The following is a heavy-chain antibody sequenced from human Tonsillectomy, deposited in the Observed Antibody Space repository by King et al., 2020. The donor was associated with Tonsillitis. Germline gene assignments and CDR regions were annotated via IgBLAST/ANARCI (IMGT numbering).Heavy chain of an antibody. CDR3: ARWGDNYYDSSGYYYFDAFDI. CDR2: IYHSGST. CDR1: GYSISSDYY. V-gene: IGHV4-38-2*01. D-gene: IGHD3-22*01. Sequence: VQLQESGPGLVKPSETLSLTCAVFGYSISSDYYWGWIRQPPGKGLEWIGSIYHSGSTYYNPSLKSRVTISVDTSKNPFSLKLSSVTAADTAVYYCARWGDNYYDSSGYYYFDAFDIWGQGTMVTVSS. J-gene: IGHJ3*02.